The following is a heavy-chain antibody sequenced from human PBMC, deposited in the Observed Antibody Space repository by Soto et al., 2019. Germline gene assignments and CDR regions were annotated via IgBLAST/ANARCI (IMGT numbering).Heavy chain of an antibody. J-gene: IGHJ4*02. V-gene: IGHV4-31*03. CDR1: GESISSGGYY. D-gene: IGHD6-6*01. Sequence: QVQLQESGPGLVKASQTLSLICSVSGESISSGGYYWSWIRHNPGKGLEWIGYIYDSESAYYNPSLKSRVTISMDTSKNHFAMKLSSVTAADTPVYYCARASSSSSAADYWGQGTLLTVSS. CDR2: IYDSESA. CDR3: ARASSSSSAADY.